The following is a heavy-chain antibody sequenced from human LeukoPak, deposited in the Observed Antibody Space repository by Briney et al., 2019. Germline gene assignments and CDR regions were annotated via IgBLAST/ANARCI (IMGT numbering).Heavy chain of an antibody. J-gene: IGHJ4*02. CDR1: GFTLSTYW. CDR2: IKEDGSEK. D-gene: IGHD6-19*01. V-gene: IGHV3-7*04. Sequence: GRSLRLSCAASGFTLSTYWMSWVRQAPGKGLEWVANIKEDGSEKYYVDSVKGRSTISRDNAKNSLYLQMNSLRVEDTAVYHCARARLAVSGNYFENWGQGTLVTVSS. CDR3: ARARLAVSGNYFEN.